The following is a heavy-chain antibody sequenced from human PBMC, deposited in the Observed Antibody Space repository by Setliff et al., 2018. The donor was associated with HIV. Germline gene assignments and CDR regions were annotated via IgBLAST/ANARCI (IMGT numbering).Heavy chain of an antibody. Sequence: QPGGSLRLSCAASGFHFSHYEMHWVRQAPGKGLEWVGMISYDGSHQQFEDSVKGRFTIFRDNYRNTVDLQMSNLRAEDTAVYYGAKDNLNVYESSGHDRGFDYWGQGTLVTVSS. CDR1: GFHFSHYE. CDR3: AKDNLNVYESSGHDRGFDY. V-gene: IGHV3-30*18. CDR2: ISYDGSHQ. D-gene: IGHD3-22*01. J-gene: IGHJ4*02.